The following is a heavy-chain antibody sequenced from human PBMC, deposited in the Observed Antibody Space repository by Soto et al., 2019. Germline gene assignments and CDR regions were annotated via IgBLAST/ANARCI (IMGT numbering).Heavy chain of an antibody. CDR2: IYYSGST. J-gene: IGHJ4*02. D-gene: IGHD2-2*01. CDR1: GGSISSGGYY. Sequence: PSETLSLTCTVSGGSISSGGYYWSWIRQHPGKGLKWIGYIYYSGSTYYNPSLKSRVTISVDTSKNQFSLKLSSVTAADTAVYYCAREGCSSTSCKSAVDYWGQGTLVTVSS. V-gene: IGHV4-31*03. CDR3: AREGCSSTSCKSAVDY.